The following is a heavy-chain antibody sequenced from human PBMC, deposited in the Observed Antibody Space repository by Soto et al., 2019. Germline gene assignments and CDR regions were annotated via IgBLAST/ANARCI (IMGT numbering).Heavy chain of an antibody. CDR3: ARVVDYYYYYMDV. CDR1: VYTLTIYD. Sequence: ASVTVSCTSSVYTLTIYDINCVRQATGQGLEWMGWMNPNSGNTGYAQKFQGRVTMTRNTSISTAYMELSSLRSEDTAVYYCARVVDYYYYYMDVWGKGTTVTVSS. V-gene: IGHV1-8*01. CDR2: MNPNSGNT. D-gene: IGHD2-2*01. J-gene: IGHJ6*03.